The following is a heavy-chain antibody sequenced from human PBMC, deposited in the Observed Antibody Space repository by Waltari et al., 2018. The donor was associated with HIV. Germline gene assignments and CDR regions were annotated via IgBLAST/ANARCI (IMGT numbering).Heavy chain of an antibody. CDR3: ARGQAGIAAHYYYYGMDV. CDR1: GYTFTGYY. D-gene: IGHD6-13*01. CDR2: VNPNSGGT. Sequence: QVQLVQSGAEVKKPGASVKVSCKASGYTFTGYYMHWVRQAPGQGLEWRGWVNPNSGGTNYAQKFQGRVTMTRDTSSSTAYIELSRLRSDDTAVYYCARGQAGIAAHYYYYGMDVWGQGTTVTVSS. V-gene: IGHV1-2*02. J-gene: IGHJ6*02.